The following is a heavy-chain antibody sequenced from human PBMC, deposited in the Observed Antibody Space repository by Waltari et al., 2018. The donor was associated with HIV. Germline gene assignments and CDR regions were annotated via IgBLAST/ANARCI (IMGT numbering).Heavy chain of an antibody. D-gene: IGHD2-2*02. CDR1: GGSLTGSFYH. Sequence: QLQLQESGPRLVKPSETLSLTCAVPGGSLTGSFYHWGWVRPPPGKGLEWIGNIHSSGSTYYTPSLTSRLTISIDTSKNQFSLRLTSVTAADTAVYYCARIHTAVTYLLDSWGQGTLVTVSS. CDR3: ARIHTAVTYLLDS. CDR2: IHSSGST. J-gene: IGHJ4*02. V-gene: IGHV4-39*01.